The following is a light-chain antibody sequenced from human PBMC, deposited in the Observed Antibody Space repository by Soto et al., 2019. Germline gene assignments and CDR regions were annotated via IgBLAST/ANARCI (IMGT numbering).Light chain of an antibody. Sequence: ESVLTQSPGTLSLSPGDRATLSCMASQSVSSSYLAWYQQKPGQAPRLLIYGASSRPTGIPERFSGSGSGTDFTLTISRLEPEDFAVYYCQQSAGSPVLTFGGGTKVDIK. CDR1: QSVSSSY. CDR2: GAS. CDR3: QQSAGSPVLT. V-gene: IGKV3-20*01. J-gene: IGKJ4*01.